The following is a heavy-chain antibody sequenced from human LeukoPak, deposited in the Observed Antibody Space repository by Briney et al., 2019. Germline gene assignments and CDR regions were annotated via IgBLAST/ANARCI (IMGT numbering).Heavy chain of an antibody. CDR1: GFTFSSYA. CDR3: AKGYGSNWDTSNFDY. J-gene: IGHJ4*02. Sequence: GGSLRLSCAASGFTFSSYAMSWVRQAPGKGLEWVSAISGSGGSTYYADSVKGRFTISRDNSKNTLYLQMNSLRAEDTAVYYCAKGYGSNWDTSNFDYWGQGTLVTVSS. CDR2: ISGSGGST. D-gene: IGHD4-23*01. V-gene: IGHV3-23*01.